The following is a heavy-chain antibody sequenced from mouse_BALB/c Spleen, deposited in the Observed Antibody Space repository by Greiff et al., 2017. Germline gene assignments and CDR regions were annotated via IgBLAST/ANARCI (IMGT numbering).Heavy chain of an antibody. J-gene: IGHJ4*01. Sequence: VQLQQSGAELAKPGASVKMSCKASGYTFTSYWMHWVKQRPGQGLEWIGYINPSTGYTEYNQKFKDKATLTADKSSSTAYMQLSSLTSEDSAVYYCARKRLHYAMDYWGQGTSVTVSS. CDR3: ARKRLHYAMDY. CDR1: GYTFTSYW. CDR2: INPSTGYT. D-gene: IGHD2-13*01. V-gene: IGHV1-7*01.